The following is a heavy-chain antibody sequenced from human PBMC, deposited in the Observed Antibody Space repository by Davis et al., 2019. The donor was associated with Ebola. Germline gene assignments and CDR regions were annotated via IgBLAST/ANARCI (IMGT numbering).Heavy chain of an antibody. CDR2: ISGSGGST. CDR1: GFTFSSYA. V-gene: IGHV3-23*01. J-gene: IGHJ3*02. CDR3: ANPKRVWELPNNDAFDI. D-gene: IGHD1-26*01. Sequence: GESLKISCAASGFTFSSYAMSWVRQAPGKGLEWVSAISGSGGSTYYADSVKGRFTISRDNSKNTLYLQMNSLRAKDTAVYYCANPKRVWELPNNDAFDIWGQGTMVTVSS.